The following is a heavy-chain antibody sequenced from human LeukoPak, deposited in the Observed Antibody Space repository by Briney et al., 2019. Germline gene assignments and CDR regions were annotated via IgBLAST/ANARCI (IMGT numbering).Heavy chain of an antibody. V-gene: IGHV3-48*03. J-gene: IGHJ3*01. CDR2: ISSSGSTI. CDR3: ARDIQLST. CDR1: GFTFSSYE. Sequence: PGGSLRLSCAASGFTFSSYEMNWVRQAPGKGLEWVSYISSSGSTIYYADSVKGRFTISRDNSKDTLYLQMNSLRAEDTAIYYCARDIQLSTWGLGTMVTVSS. D-gene: IGHD5-24*01.